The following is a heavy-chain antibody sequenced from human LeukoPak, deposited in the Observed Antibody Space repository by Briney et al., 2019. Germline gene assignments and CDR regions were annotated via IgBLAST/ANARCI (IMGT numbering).Heavy chain of an antibody. Sequence: GGSLRLSCAASGFTFNNYWMNWVRQAPGKGLEWVANIMHDGSEKYYADSVKGRFTISRDNAKNSLDLQMNSLRTEDTAVYFCVREVGQGWGAFDIWGQGTMVTVSS. CDR3: VREVGQGWGAFDI. CDR1: GFTFNNYW. CDR2: IMHDGSEK. D-gene: IGHD1-26*01. J-gene: IGHJ3*02. V-gene: IGHV3-7*01.